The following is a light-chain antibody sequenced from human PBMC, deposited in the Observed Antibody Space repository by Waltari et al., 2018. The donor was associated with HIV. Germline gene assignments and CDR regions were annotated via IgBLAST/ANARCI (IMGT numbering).Light chain of an antibody. V-gene: IGKV3-11*01. CDR3: QQRSSWPLT. CDR2: DAS. J-gene: IGKJ4*01. CDR1: QSVGSL. Sequence: EIVLTQSPATLSLSPGERATLSCGASQSVGSLIAWYQQKPGQAPRLLIYDASNRAPGIPARFSGSGSGTDFTLTISSLEPEDFAVYYCQQRSSWPLTFGGGTKVEIK.